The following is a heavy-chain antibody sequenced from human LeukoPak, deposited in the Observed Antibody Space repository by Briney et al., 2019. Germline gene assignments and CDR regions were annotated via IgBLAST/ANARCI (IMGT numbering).Heavy chain of an antibody. V-gene: IGHV4-30-2*01. CDR3: AREPYYYDSSGIDY. CDR1: GSSISSGGYS. Sequence: SETLSLTCAVSGSSISSGGYSWSWIRQPPGKGLEWIGYIYHSGNTYYNPSLKSRVTISVDRSKNQFSLKLSSVTAADTAVYYCAREPYYYDSSGIDYWGQGTLVTVSS. J-gene: IGHJ4*02. D-gene: IGHD3-22*01. CDR2: IYHSGNT.